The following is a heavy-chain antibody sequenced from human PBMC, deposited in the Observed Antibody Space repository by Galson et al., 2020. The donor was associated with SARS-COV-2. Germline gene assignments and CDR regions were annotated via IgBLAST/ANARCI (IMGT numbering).Heavy chain of an antibody. V-gene: IGHV4-34*01. CDR2: ISHSGGT. CDR1: GGPLNDQY. Sequence: SETLSLTCAVNGGPLNDQYWSWIRQPPGKGLEWIGEISHSGGTKYTPSLKSRVTMSVDTSKNQFSLQLTSVTAADTAMYYCARFSYCDSNTCYGLGYWFDPWGQGTLVTVSS. CDR3: ARFSYCDSNTCYGLGYWFDP. J-gene: IGHJ5*02. D-gene: IGHD2-2*01.